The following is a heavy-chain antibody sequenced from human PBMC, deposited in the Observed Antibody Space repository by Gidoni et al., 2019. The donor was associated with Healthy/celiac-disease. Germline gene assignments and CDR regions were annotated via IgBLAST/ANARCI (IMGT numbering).Heavy chain of an antibody. Sequence: QVQLVESGGGVVQPGRSLRLSWSASGFTFSSYAMPWVRQAPGKGLEWVAVISYDGSNKYYADSVKGRFTISRDNSKNTLYLQMNSLRAEDTAVYYCAREPPRADDAFDIWGQGTMVTVSS. V-gene: IGHV3-30-3*01. CDR2: ISYDGSNK. CDR3: AREPPRADDAFDI. CDR1: GFTFSSYA. J-gene: IGHJ3*02.